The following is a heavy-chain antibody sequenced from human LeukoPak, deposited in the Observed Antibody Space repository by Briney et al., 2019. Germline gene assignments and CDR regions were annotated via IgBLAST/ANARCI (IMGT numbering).Heavy chain of an antibody. D-gene: IGHD4-23*01. CDR2: IYYSGST. J-gene: IGHJ3*02. CDR3: ATLTGGDDAFDI. CDR1: GDSISSYY. Sequence: PSETLSLTCTVSGDSISSYYWNRIRQPPGKGLEWIGYIYYSGSTNYNPSLKSRVTISVLTSKNRFSLKLSSVTAADTAVYYCATLTGGDDAFDIWGQGTMVTVSS. V-gene: IGHV4-59*01.